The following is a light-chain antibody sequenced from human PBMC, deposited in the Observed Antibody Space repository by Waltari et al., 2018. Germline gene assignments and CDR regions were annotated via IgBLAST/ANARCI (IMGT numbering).Light chain of an antibody. CDR2: GNG. J-gene: IGLJ2*01. CDR3: QSYDSSLSGSV. V-gene: IGLV1-40*01. Sequence: QSVLTQPPSVSGAPGQRVTISCPGSRSNIGAGYDVNWNQGLPGKAPKLLIYGNGIRPSGVPDRFSGSQFGSSASLAITGLQADDEADYYCQSYDSSLSGSVFGGGTKLTVL. CDR1: RSNIGAGYD.